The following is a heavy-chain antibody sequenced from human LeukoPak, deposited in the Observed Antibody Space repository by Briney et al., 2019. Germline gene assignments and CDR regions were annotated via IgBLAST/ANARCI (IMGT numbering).Heavy chain of an antibody. Sequence: GASVKVSCKASGNTFTSYDINWVRQATGQGLEWMGWMNPNSGNTGYAQKFQGRVTMTRNTSISTAYMELSSLRSEDTAVYYCARGRGNYYYDSSGTALKAYYFDYWGQGTLVTVSS. CDR2: MNPNSGNT. V-gene: IGHV1-8*01. J-gene: IGHJ4*02. CDR3: ARGRGNYYYDSSGTALKAYYFDY. CDR1: GNTFTSYD. D-gene: IGHD3-22*01.